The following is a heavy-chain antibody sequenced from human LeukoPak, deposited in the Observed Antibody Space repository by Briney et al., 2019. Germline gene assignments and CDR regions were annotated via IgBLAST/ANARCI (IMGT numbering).Heavy chain of an antibody. Sequence: SVKVSCKASGGTFSRHSISWVRQGPGQGLEWMGGITPMFGTSNYAQKFQGRVTITADESTSTAYMELSSLRSEDTAVYYCARDSSEFRSLLFHWGQGTLVTVSS. CDR2: ITPMFGTS. D-gene: IGHD1-14*01. CDR1: GGTFSRHS. CDR3: ARDSSEFRSLLFH. J-gene: IGHJ1*01. V-gene: IGHV1-69*01.